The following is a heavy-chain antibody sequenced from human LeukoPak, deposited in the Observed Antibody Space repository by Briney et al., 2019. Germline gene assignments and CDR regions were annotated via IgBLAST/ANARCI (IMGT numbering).Heavy chain of an antibody. CDR1: GGSISSGGYS. D-gene: IGHD3-22*01. CDR3: ARGYYYDSSGNSYYFDY. J-gene: IGHJ4*02. Sequence: SSETLSLTCAVSGGSISSGGYSWSWIRQPPGKGLEWIGYIYHSGSTYYNPSLKSRVTISVDRSKNQFSLKLSSVTAADTAVYYCARGYYYDSSGNSYYFDYWGQGTLVTVSS. CDR2: IYHSGST. V-gene: IGHV4-30-2*01.